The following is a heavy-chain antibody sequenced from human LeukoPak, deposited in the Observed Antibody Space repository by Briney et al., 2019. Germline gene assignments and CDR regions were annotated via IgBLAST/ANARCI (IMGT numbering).Heavy chain of an antibody. V-gene: IGHV4-4*07. D-gene: IGHD3-10*01. Sequence: PSETLSLTCTVSGGSFSSYYWNWIRQPAGKGLEWIGRIHASENTNYNPSLKSRVTMSVDTSKNQFSLKLSSVTAADTAVYYCARGSNYYGSGSAYYYYMDVWGKGTTVTVSS. J-gene: IGHJ6*03. CDR1: GGSFSSYY. CDR3: ARGSNYYGSGSAYYYYMDV. CDR2: IHASENT.